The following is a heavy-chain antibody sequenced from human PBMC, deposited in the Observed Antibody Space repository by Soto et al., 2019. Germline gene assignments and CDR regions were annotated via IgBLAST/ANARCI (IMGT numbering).Heavy chain of an antibody. V-gene: IGHV3-21*01. CDR3: AREEAGLITYSGSHAFDY. J-gene: IGHJ4*02. D-gene: IGHD1-26*01. CDR1: GFTCSSYS. Sequence: PGGSLRVSWAASGFTCSSYSMNWVSQAPGKGLEWVSSISSSSSYIYYADSVKGRFTISRDNAKNSLYLQMNSLRAEDTAVYYCAREEAGLITYSGSHAFDYWGQGTLVTVSS. CDR2: ISSSSSYI.